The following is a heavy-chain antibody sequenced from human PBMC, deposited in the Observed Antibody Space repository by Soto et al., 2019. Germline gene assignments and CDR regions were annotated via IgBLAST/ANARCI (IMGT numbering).Heavy chain of an antibody. CDR3: ARRGYYAISAFDI. J-gene: IGHJ3*02. V-gene: IGHV4-39*01. CDR1: GGSISSSSYY. CDR2: IYYSGCT. D-gene: IGHD2-8*01. Sequence: SETLSLTCTVSGGSISSSSYYWGLIRQPPGKGLEWIGSIYYSGCTYYNPSLKSRVTISVDTSKNQFSLKLSSVTAADTAVYYCARRGYYAISAFDIWGQGTMVT.